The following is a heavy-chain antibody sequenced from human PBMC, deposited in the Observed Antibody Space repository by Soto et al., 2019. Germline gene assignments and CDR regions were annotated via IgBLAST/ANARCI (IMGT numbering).Heavy chain of an antibody. D-gene: IGHD4-17*01. V-gene: IGHV1-3*01. CDR1: SYTYPSYA. CDR2: INAGNGNT. CDR3: ARDGPPPVNTVTTGGY. J-gene: IGHJ4*02. Sequence: ASVKVSCRASSYTYPSYAMHWVGQAKGQRLDWMGWINAGNGNTKYSQKFQGRGTITRDTSASTAYLEVSSMRSEDTAVYYCARDGPPPVNTVTTGGYWGQGTLVTVSS.